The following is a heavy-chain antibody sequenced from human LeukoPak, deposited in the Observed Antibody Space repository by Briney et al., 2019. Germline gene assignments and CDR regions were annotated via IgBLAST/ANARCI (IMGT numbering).Heavy chain of an antibody. D-gene: IGHD3-10*01. J-gene: IGHJ6*03. CDR2: IKPSGGST. V-gene: IGHV1-46*01. Sequence: ASVKVSCTASGYTFTIYYIHWVRQAPAQGLEWMGLIKPSGGSTNYAQKFQGRVTMTRETPSSTLYMELSSLRSEDTAVYYCARGPRITLIRGGQWYYYMDVWGKGTTVTISS. CDR3: ARGPRITLIRGGQWYYYMDV. CDR1: GYTFTIYY.